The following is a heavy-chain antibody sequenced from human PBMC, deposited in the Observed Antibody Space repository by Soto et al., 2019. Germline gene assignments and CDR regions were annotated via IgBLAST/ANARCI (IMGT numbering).Heavy chain of an antibody. D-gene: IGHD6-13*01. Sequence: QVQLVQSGAEVKKPGASVKVSCKASGYTFTSYYMHWVRQAPGQGLEWMGIINPSGGSTSYAQKFQGRVTTTRDTSTSTVYMELSSLRSEDTAVYYCIVSYSSSWYGGGAFDIWGQGTMVTVSS. CDR2: INPSGGST. V-gene: IGHV1-46*01. CDR1: GYTFTSYY. J-gene: IGHJ3*02. CDR3: IVSYSSSWYGGGAFDI.